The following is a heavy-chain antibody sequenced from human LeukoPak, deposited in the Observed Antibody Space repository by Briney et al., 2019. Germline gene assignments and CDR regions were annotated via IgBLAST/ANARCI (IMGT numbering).Heavy chain of an antibody. J-gene: IGHJ4*02. CDR3: AKDFTTQMGAYTPGY. D-gene: IGHD1-26*01. CDR1: GFTFSSYG. Sequence: GRSLILSCAASGFTFSSYGMHWVRQAPGKGLEWVAVVSYDGSNKYYADSVKGRFTISRDNSKNTLYLQMNSLRAEDTAVYYCAKDFTTQMGAYTPGYWGQGTLVTVSS. V-gene: IGHV3-30*18. CDR2: VSYDGSNK.